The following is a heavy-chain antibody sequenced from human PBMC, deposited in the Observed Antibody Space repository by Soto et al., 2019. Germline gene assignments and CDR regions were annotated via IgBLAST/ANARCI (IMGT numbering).Heavy chain of an antibody. CDR3: ARGRCSASYYFN. D-gene: IGHD3-10*02. CDR2: ISPYNLNT. CDR1: GYSFTSYG. J-gene: IGHJ4*02. Sequence: QVQLVQSGAEVKKPGASVKVSCKASGYSFTSYGISWVRQAPGQGLEWLGWISPYNLNTNYAQKLQGRVTISADTSTNTAYMELRSLRSDDTAVYYFARGRCSASYYFNWGQGTLVTVSS. V-gene: IGHV1-18*01.